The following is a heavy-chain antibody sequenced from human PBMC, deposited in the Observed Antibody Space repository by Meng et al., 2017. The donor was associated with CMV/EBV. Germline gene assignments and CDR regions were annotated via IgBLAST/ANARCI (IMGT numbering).Heavy chain of an antibody. CDR1: GFTFDNYG. V-gene: IGHV3-30*02. J-gene: IGHJ4*02. Sequence: GESLKISCAASGFTFDNYGMHWVRQTPGKGLEWVAFIRYDGTTKFYGDSVKGRFTISRDNSKNTVYLQMNSLRPEETAIYYCAKDLLLFGGANAYFDHWGQGTLVTVSS. CDR3: AKDLLLFGGANAYFDH. D-gene: IGHD3-16*01. CDR2: IRYDGTTK.